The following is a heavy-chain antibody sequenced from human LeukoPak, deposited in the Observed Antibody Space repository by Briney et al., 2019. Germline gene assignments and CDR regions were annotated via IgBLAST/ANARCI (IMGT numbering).Heavy chain of an antibody. CDR1: GGSISSGGYY. J-gene: IGHJ3*02. CDR3: ARDTAGVLPHQLLSEGAFDI. D-gene: IGHD3-10*01. V-gene: IGHV4-31*03. CDR2: IYYSGST. Sequence: PSQTLFLTCTVSGGSISSGGYYWSWIRQHPGKGLEWIGYIYYSGSTYYNPSLKSRVTISVDRSKNQFSLKLSSVTAADTAVYYCARDTAGVLPHQLLSEGAFDIWGQGTMVTVSS.